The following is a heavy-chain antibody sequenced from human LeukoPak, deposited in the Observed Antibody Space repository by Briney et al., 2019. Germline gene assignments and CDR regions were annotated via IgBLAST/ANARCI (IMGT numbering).Heavy chain of an antibody. CDR1: GGTFSRYT. V-gene: IGHV1-69*02. Sequence: SVKVSCKASGGTFSRYTISWVRQAPGQGLEWMGRIIPILGIANYAQKFQGRVTVTADKSTSTAYMELSSLRSEDTAVYFCASQGPSSSCDYWGQGTLVTVSS. D-gene: IGHD6-13*01. CDR2: IIPILGIA. CDR3: ASQGPSSSCDY. J-gene: IGHJ4*02.